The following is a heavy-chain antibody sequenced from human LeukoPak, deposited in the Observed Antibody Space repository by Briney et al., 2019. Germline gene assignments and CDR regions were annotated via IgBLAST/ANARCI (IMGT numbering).Heavy chain of an antibody. V-gene: IGHV1-3*01. CDR2: INAGNGNT. J-gene: IGHJ6*02. CDR3: ARGGEMAYLYYYYYGMDV. Sequence: ASVKVSCKASGYTFTSYAMHWVRQAPGQRLEWMGWINAGNGNTKYSQKFQGRVTITRDTSASTAYMELSSLRSEDTAVYYCARGGEMAYLYYYYYGMDVWGQGTTVTVSS. CDR1: GYTFTSYA. D-gene: IGHD5-24*01.